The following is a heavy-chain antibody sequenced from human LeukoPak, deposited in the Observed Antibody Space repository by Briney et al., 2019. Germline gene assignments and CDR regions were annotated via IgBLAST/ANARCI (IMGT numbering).Heavy chain of an antibody. Sequence: PGGSLRLSCGASGFTFSNHWMSWVRQAPGKGLEWVSAISGSGGSTYYADSVKGRYTISRDNSKNTLYLQMNSLRAEDTAVYYCAKDEYCSGGSCYPEYFQHWGQGTLVTVSS. CDR1: GFTFSNHW. CDR2: ISGSGGST. D-gene: IGHD2-15*01. CDR3: AKDEYCSGGSCYPEYFQH. V-gene: IGHV3-23*01. J-gene: IGHJ1*01.